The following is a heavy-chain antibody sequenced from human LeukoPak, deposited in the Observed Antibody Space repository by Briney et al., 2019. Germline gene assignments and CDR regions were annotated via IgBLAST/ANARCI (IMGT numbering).Heavy chain of an antibody. CDR3: AKSGYSSSFFAFDI. Sequence: PGGSLRLSCAASGFTFDDYAMHWVRQAPGKGLEWVSGISWNSGSIGYADSVKGRFTISRDNAKNSLYLQMNSLRAEDTALYYCAKSGYSSSFFAFDIWGQGTMVTVSS. CDR1: GFTFDDYA. J-gene: IGHJ3*02. CDR2: ISWNSGSI. D-gene: IGHD6-13*01. V-gene: IGHV3-9*01.